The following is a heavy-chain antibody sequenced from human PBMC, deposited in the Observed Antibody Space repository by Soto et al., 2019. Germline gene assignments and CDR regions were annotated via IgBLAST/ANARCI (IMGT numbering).Heavy chain of an antibody. CDR1: GGSISGFY. V-gene: IGHV4-4*07. CDR2: IHTGGTT. Sequence: SETLSLTCTVSGGSISGFYWNWFRQPAGKGLEWIGRIHTGGTTNYKPSLRSRVTMSVDTSKNQFSLKLTSVTAADTAVYYCARTSGGPIXWGQGTLVTVSX. J-gene: IGHJ5*02. CDR3: ARTSGGPIX.